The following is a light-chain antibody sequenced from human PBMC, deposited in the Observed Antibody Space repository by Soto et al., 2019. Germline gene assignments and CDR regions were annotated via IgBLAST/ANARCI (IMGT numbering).Light chain of an antibody. CDR2: AVT. V-gene: IGLV2-14*01. CDR3: SSYTTSATLV. J-gene: IGLJ2*01. Sequence: QSVLTQPASVSGSPGQSIAISCTGTSSDVGSYNSVSWYQQFPGKAPKLILYAVTNRPSEVSNRFSGSKSGNTASLTISGLQAEDEADYFCSSYTTSATLVFGVGTKLTVL. CDR1: SSDVGSYNS.